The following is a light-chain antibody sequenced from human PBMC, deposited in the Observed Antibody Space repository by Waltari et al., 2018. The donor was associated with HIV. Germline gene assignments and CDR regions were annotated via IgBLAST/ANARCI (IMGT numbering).Light chain of an antibody. CDR1: PGISNY. CDR2: AAS. Sequence: DIQMTQSPSSLSASVGDRVTITCRASPGISNYLAWYQQKPWKVPKLLIYAASTLQSGAPSRFSGSGSGTDFTLTISSLQPEDVATYYCKKYNSAPWTFGQGTKVEIK. CDR3: KKYNSAPWT. J-gene: IGKJ1*01. V-gene: IGKV1-27*01.